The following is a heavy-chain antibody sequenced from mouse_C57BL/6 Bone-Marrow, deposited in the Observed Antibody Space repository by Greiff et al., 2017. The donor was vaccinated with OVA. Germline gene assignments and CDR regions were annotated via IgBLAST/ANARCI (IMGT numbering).Heavy chain of an antibody. Sequence: QVQLQQSGAELVKPGASVKMSCKASGYTFTSYWITWVKQRPGQGLEWIGDIYPGSGSTNYNEKFKSKATLTVDTSSSTAYMQLSSLTSEDSAVYYCARGGYYDFFYAMDYWGQGTSVTVSS. D-gene: IGHD2-3*01. CDR2: IYPGSGST. J-gene: IGHJ4*01. V-gene: IGHV1-55*01. CDR1: GYTFTSYW. CDR3: ARGGYYDFFYAMDY.